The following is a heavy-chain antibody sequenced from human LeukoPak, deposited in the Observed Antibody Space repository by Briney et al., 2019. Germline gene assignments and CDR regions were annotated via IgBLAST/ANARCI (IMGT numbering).Heavy chain of an antibody. Sequence: GGSLRLSCAASGFTFSRYGMSWVRQAPGKGLEWVSAISGSGGSTYYADSVKGRFTISRDNAKNSLYLQMNSLRAEDTAVYYCARDPGGYSGYGFFDYWGQGTLVTVSS. CDR3: ARDPGGYSGYGFFDY. D-gene: IGHD5-12*01. CDR1: GFTFSRYG. J-gene: IGHJ4*02. CDR2: ISGSGGST. V-gene: IGHV3-23*01.